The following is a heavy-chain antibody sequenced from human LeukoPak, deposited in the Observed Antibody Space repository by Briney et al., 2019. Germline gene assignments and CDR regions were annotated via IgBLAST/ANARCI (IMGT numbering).Heavy chain of an antibody. J-gene: IGHJ4*02. V-gene: IGHV4-59*01. CDR1: GGSISSYY. Sequence: NPSETLSLTCTVSGGSISSYYWSWIRQPPGKGLEWIGYIYYSGSTNYNPSLKSRVTISVDTSKNQFSLKLSSVTAADTAVYYCAGSLGSGSYRMFDYWGQGTLVTVSS. D-gene: IGHD1-26*01. CDR2: IYYSGST. CDR3: AGSLGSGSYRMFDY.